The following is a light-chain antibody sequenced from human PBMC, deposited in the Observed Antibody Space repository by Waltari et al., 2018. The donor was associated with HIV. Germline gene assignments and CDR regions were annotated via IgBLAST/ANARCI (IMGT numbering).Light chain of an antibody. CDR2: YAS. CDR3: QQRTNWPPGTT. Sequence: EIVLTQSPATLSLSPGERATLSCRASQSVSNYVAWYQQKPGQAPRLLIYYASIRATGIPARFSGSGSGTDFTLTISSLEPEDFAVYYCQQRTNWPPGTTFGGGTKVERK. V-gene: IGKV3-11*01. J-gene: IGKJ4*01. CDR1: QSVSNY.